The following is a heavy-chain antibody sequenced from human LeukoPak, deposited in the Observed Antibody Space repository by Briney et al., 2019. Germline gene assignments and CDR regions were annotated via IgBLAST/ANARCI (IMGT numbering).Heavy chain of an antibody. J-gene: IGHJ4*02. V-gene: IGHV1-18*01. Sequence: ASVKVSCKASGYTFTSHGISWVRQAPGRGLEWMGWISAYNGNTNYAQKLQGRVTMTTDTSTSTAYMELSRLRSDDTAVYYCARAWEDGYNSFHFDYWGQGTLVTVSS. D-gene: IGHD5-24*01. CDR3: ARAWEDGYNSFHFDY. CDR2: ISAYNGNT. CDR1: GYTFTSHG.